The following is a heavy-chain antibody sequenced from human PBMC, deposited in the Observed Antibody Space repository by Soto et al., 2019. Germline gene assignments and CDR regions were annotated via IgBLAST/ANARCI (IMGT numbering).Heavy chain of an antibody. CDR1: GFTFDDYA. CDR2: ISWNSGSI. D-gene: IGHD3-16*01. V-gene: IGHV3-9*01. CDR3: AKGGLAADDAFDI. J-gene: IGHJ3*02. Sequence: PGGSLRLSCAASGFTFDDYAMHWVRQAPGKGLEWVSGISWNSGSIGYADSVKGRFTISRDNAKNSLYLQMNSLRAEDTALYYCAKGGLAADDAFDIWGQGTMVTVSS.